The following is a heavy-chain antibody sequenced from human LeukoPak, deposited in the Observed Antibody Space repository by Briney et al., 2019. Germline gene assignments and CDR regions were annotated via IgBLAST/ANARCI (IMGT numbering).Heavy chain of an antibody. J-gene: IGHJ6*03. CDR1: GASMNKYY. Sequence: SEPLSLTCTVSGASMNKYYWSWIRQPPGKGLEWIGYIHYGGNTNYSPSLKSRLTISVDRSNNQFSLSLTSVTAADTAVYYCARRSDLWSGFRSDYYYMDVWGNGTTVIVSS. CDR3: ARRSDLWSGFRSDYYYMDV. CDR2: IHYGGNT. V-gene: IGHV4-59*08. D-gene: IGHD3-3*01.